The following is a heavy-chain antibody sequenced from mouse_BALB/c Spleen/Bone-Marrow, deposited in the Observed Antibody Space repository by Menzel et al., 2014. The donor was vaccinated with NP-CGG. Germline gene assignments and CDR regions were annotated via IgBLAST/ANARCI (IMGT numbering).Heavy chain of an antibody. Sequence: VQLQQSGAELVKPGASVKLSCTTSGFNIKDAYMHWVKLRPEQGLEWIGRIVPANGNTKYAPKFQGKATITADTSSSTAYLQLSSLTSEDTAVYFCASYDYWYYFDYWPKAPLSQSP. D-gene: IGHD2-4*01. J-gene: IGHJ2*01. CDR3: ASYDYWYYFDY. V-gene: IGHV14-3*02. CDR2: IVPANGNT. CDR1: GFNIKDAY.